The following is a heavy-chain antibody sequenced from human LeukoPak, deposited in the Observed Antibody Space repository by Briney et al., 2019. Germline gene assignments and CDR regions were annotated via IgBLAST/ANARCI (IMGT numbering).Heavy chain of an antibody. CDR1: GASISSNNYY. Sequence: SQTLSLTCAVSGASISSNNYYWGWTRQPPGKGLEWIATIYYSGSTYYNPSLKSRATISIDTSRNQFSLKLNSVTAADTAVYYCARHDSYSPVNWFDPWGQGIQVTVSS. CDR2: IYYSGST. D-gene: IGHD1-26*01. V-gene: IGHV4-39*01. J-gene: IGHJ5*02. CDR3: ARHDSYSPVNWFDP.